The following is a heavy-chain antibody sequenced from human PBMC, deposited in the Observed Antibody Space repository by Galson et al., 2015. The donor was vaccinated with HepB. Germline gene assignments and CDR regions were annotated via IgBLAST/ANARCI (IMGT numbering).Heavy chain of an antibody. V-gene: IGHV1-18*04. CDR2: ISAYNGNT. CDR1: GYTFTSYG. D-gene: IGHD5-12*01. CDR3: ARDGGYSGYDYYYYGMDV. Sequence: SVKVSCKASGYTFTSYGISWVRQAPGQGLEWMGWISAYNGNTNYAQKLQGRVTMTTDTSTSTAYMELRSLRSDDTAVYYCARDGGYSGYDYYYYGMDVWGQGTTVTVSS. J-gene: IGHJ6*02.